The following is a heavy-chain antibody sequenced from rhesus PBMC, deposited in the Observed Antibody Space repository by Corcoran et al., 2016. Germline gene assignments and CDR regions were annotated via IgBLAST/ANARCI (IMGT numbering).Heavy chain of an antibody. CDR2: IRGSSGST. V-gene: IGHV4-165*01. J-gene: IGHJ4*01. D-gene: IGHD1-20*01. CDR1: GGPFSGYY. CDR3: AREMDSWNNVDYFDY. Sequence: QVQLQESGPGLVKPSETLSLTCAAPGGPFSGYYWGGIRQPPGQGLEWIGYIRGSSGSTDYNPSLKSRVTISTDTSKNQFSLKLSSVTAADTAVYYCAREMDSWNNVDYFDYWGQGVLVTVSS.